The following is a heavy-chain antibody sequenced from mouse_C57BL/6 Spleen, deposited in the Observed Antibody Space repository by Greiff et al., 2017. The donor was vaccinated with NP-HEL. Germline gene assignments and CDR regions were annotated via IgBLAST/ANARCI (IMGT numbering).Heavy chain of an antibody. CDR3: ARFYDGYLSYWYFDV. D-gene: IGHD2-3*01. CDR1: GIDFSRYW. V-gene: IGHV4-1*01. Sequence: EVKVVESGGGLVQPGGSLKLSCAASGIDFSRYWMSWVRRAPGKGLEWIGEINPDSSTINYAPSLKDKFIISRDNAKNTLYLQMSKVRSEDTALYYCARFYDGYLSYWYFDVWGTGTTVTVSS. CDR2: INPDSSTI. J-gene: IGHJ1*03.